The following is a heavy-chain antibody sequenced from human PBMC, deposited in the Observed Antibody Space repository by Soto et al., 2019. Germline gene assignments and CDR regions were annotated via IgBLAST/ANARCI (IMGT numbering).Heavy chain of an antibody. V-gene: IGHV4-4*02. D-gene: IGHD4-17*01. J-gene: IGHJ6*02. CDR2: IYHSGST. CDR1: GGSISSSNW. Sequence: HVQLQESGPGLVKPSGTLSLTCAVSGGSISSSNWWSWVRQPPGKGLEWIGEIYHSGSTNYNPSIQRRVTISVDKSKIKCSLKLSSVTAADTDVYYCARNANDYGVVGMDVWGQGTTVTVSS. CDR3: ARNANDYGVVGMDV.